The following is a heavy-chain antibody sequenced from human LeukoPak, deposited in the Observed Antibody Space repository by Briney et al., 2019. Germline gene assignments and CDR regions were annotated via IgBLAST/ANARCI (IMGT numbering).Heavy chain of an antibody. J-gene: IGHJ4*02. D-gene: IGHD4-11*01. CDR2: INHSGST. CDR1: GGSFSGYY. CDR3: ARRIPSDATVIND. V-gene: IGHV4-34*01. Sequence: SETLSLTCAAYGGSFSGYYWSWIRQPPGKGLEWIGEINHSGSTNYNPSLKSRVTISVDTSKNQFSLKLSAVTAADTAVYYCARRIPSDATVINDWGQGTLVTVSS.